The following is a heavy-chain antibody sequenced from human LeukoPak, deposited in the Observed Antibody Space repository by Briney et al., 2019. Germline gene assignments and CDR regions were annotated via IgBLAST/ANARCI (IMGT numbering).Heavy chain of an antibody. J-gene: IGHJ4*02. D-gene: IGHD3-22*01. V-gene: IGHV3-23*01. CDR1: GFTFSSYA. CDR2: ISGSGGST. CDR3: AKDHTRGYYYDSSGYYTC. Sequence: GGSLRLSCAASGFTFSSYAMSWVRQAPGKGLEWVSAISGSGGSTYYADSVKGRFTISRDNSKNTLYLQMNSLRAEDTAVYYCAKDHTRGYYYDSSGYYTCWGQGTLVTVSS.